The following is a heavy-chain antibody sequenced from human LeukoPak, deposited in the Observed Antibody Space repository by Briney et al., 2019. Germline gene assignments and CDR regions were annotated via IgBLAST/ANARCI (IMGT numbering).Heavy chain of an antibody. D-gene: IGHD6-13*01. V-gene: IGHV3-48*01. J-gene: IGHJ4*02. CDR1: GFTLSSYS. CDR2: ISSSGSTI. Sequence: PGGSLRLYCAASGFTLSSYSMNWVRQAPGKGVEWLSYISSSGSTIYYAASVKGRFTISRDNGKNSLYLQMNSLRAEDTAVYYCARGGGANIASAGKGYWGQGTLVTVSS. CDR3: ARGGGANIASAGKGY.